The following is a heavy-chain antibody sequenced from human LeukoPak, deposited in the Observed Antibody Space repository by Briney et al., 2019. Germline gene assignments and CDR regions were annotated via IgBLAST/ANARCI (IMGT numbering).Heavy chain of an antibody. CDR2: ISTSGSST. J-gene: IGHJ3*01. D-gene: IGHD2-15*01. Sequence: PGGSLRLSCAASGFTFSDYYMSWIRQAPGKGLEWVSYISTSGSSTSYAESVKGRFTISRDNAKNSLYLRMDRLRGDDTAVYYCARVPGRYAFDFWGQGTMVTVSS. CDR1: GFTFSDYY. V-gene: IGHV3-11*03. CDR3: ARVPGRYAFDF.